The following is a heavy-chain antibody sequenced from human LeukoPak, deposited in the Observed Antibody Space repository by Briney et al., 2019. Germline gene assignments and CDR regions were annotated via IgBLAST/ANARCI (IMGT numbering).Heavy chain of an antibody. V-gene: IGHV3-74*01. CDR2: IKYDGSYT. CDR3: ARDNDFWSGYYIGPYYFDY. CDR1: GFTFSGYW. Sequence: QAGGSLRLSCAASGFTFSGYWMHWVRQAPGKGLVWVARIKYDGSYTNYADSVKGRFAISRDNAKNSLYLQMNSLRAEDTAVYYCARDNDFWSGYYIGPYYFDYWGQGTLVTVSS. D-gene: IGHD3-3*01. J-gene: IGHJ4*02.